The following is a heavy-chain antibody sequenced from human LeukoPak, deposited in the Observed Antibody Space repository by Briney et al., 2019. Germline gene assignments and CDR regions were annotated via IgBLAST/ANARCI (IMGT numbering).Heavy chain of an antibody. J-gene: IGHJ5*02. CDR2: IRSNSDGGTI. Sequence: GGSLRLSCATSGFTFSNAWMNWVRQAPGKGLEWVGRIRSNSDGGTIDYAAPVKGRFALSRDDSKNTLYLQMNSLQTEDTAVYYCAADFYDTTWGQGTLVTVSS. CDR1: GFTFSNAW. D-gene: IGHD3-22*01. V-gene: IGHV3-15*07. CDR3: AADFYDTT.